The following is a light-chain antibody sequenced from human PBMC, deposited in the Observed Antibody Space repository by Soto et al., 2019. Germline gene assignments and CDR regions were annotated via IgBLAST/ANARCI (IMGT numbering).Light chain of an antibody. CDR2: DTS. Sequence: ETVMTQSPATLSVSPGESATLSCRASHSVGSTLAWYQQKPGQAPRLLMYDTSTRATGIPARFSGSGSGTEFTLTISSLQSEDFAVYYCQQNSNLQGTFGQGTKVDI. CDR1: HSVGST. CDR3: QQNSNLQGT. J-gene: IGKJ1*01. V-gene: IGKV3-15*01.